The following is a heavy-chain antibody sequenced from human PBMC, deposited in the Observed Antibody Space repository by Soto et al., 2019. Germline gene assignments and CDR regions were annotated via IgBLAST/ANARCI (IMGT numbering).Heavy chain of an antibody. V-gene: IGHV4-34*01. CDR1: GGSFSGYY. D-gene: IGHD7-27*01. CDR3: ARGPLGNTILD. CDR2: INHSGST. J-gene: IGHJ4*02. Sequence: QVQLQQWGAGLLKPSETLSLTCAVYGGSFSGYYWSWIRQPPGKGLEWIGEINHSGSTNYNPSLKSRVTISVDTAKNQFSLKLSSVTAADTDVYYCARGPLGNTILDWGQGTLVTVSS.